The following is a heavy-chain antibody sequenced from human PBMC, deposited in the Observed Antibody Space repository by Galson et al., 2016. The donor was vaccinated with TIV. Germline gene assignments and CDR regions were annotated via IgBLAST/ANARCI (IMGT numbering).Heavy chain of an antibody. V-gene: IGHV1-2*06. D-gene: IGHD3-9*01. CDR3: AKAGAVLRYFDWLFDAFDI. CDR2: INPSNDVT. CDR1: GYSFTGYY. Sequence: SVKVSCKASGYSFTGYYTHWVRQAPGQGLEWLGRINPSNDVTDYAQNFQGRVTLTRDTSITTDYVEQSSLGSDDTAVYYCAKAGAVLRYFDWLFDAFDIWGQGTMVAVSS. J-gene: IGHJ3*02.